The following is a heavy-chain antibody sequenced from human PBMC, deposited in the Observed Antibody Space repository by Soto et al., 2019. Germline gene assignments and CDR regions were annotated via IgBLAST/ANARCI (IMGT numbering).Heavy chain of an antibody. Sequence: QVQLVQSGAEVKKPGSSVKVSCKASGGTFSSYTISWVRQAPGQGLEWMGRIIPILGIANYAQKFQGRVTXXAXKSXSTPYMELSSLRAEDTAVYYGARWGLVRGAGGMDVWGQGTTVTVSS. CDR1: GGTFSSYT. D-gene: IGHD3-10*01. J-gene: IGHJ6*02. CDR3: ARWGLVRGAGGMDV. V-gene: IGHV1-69*02. CDR2: IIPILGIA.